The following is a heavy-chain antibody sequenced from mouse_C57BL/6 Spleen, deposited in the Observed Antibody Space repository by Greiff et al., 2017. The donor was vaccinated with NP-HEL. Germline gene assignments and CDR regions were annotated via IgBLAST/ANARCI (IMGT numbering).Heavy chain of an antibody. CDR2: IDPSDSET. Sequence: VQLQQPGAELVRPGSSVKLSCKASGYTFTSYWMHWVKQRPIQGLEWIGNIDPSDSETHYNQKFKDKATLTVDKSSSTAYMQLSSLTSEDSAVYYCARRGTHYYGSSPMDYWGQEPQSPSPQ. V-gene: IGHV1-52*01. J-gene: IGHJ4*01. CDR1: GYTFTSYW. CDR3: ARRGTHYYGSSPMDY. D-gene: IGHD1-1*01.